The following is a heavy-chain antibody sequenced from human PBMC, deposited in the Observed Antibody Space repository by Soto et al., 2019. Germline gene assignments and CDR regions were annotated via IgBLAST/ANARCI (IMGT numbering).Heavy chain of an antibody. V-gene: IGHV3-48*01. D-gene: IGHD6-13*01. J-gene: IGHJ5*02. CDR3: ARHPERIAEIGWFDP. CDR1: GFTFSSYS. CDR2: ISSSSSTI. Sequence: EVQLVESGGGLVQPGGSLRLSCAASGFTFSSYSMNWVRQAPGKGLEWVSYISSSSSTIYYADSVKGRFTISRDNAKNALYLQMNSLRAEDTAVYYCARHPERIAEIGWFDPWGQGTLGTVSS.